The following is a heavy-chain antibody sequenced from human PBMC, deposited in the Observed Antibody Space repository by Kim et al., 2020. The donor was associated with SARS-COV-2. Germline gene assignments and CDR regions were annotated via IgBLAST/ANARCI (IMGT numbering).Heavy chain of an antibody. Sequence: GGSLRLSCAASGFTVSSNYMSWVRQAPGKGLEWVSVIYSGGSTYYADSVKGRFTISRDNSKNTLYLQMNSLRAEDTAVYYCAREGPPYYDILTGYYELYGMDVWGQGTTVTVSS. CDR2: IYSGGST. CDR1: GFTVSSNY. CDR3: AREGPPYYDILTGYYELYGMDV. D-gene: IGHD3-9*01. J-gene: IGHJ6*02. V-gene: IGHV3-53*01.